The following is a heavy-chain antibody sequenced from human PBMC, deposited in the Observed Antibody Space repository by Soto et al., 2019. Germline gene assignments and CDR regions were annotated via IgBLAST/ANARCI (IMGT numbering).Heavy chain of an antibody. J-gene: IGHJ6*03. Sequence: ASVKGSCKASGYKFPNFDINWLRRAPGQGLEWMGWMNPNSGKTDYAQKFQGRVTMTRDASTSTAYLELHSLRPEDTAIYYCARVRLTLGHNFYMDVWGMGTTVTVSS. CDR3: ARVRLTLGHNFYMDV. CDR2: MNPNSGKT. V-gene: IGHV1-8*01. CDR1: GYKFPNFD. D-gene: IGHD3-10*01.